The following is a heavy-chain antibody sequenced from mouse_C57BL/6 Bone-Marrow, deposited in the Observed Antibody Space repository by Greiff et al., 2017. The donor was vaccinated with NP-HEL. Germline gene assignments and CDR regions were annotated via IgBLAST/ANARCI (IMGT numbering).Heavy chain of an antibody. V-gene: IGHV3-6*01. CDR3: AREHYGSSYDY. D-gene: IGHD1-1*01. CDR1: GYSITSGYY. CDR2: ISYDGSN. Sequence: ESGPGLVKPSQSLSLTCSVTGYSITSGYYWNWIRQFPGNKLEWMGYISYDGSNNYNPSLKNRISITRYTSKNQFFLKLKSMTTEDTATYYCAREHYGSSYDYWGQGTTLTVSS. J-gene: IGHJ2*01.